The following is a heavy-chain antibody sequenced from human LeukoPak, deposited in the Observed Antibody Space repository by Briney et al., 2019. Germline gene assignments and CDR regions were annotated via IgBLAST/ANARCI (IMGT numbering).Heavy chain of an antibody. CDR3: ARTLGYCSGGSCYFGWFDP. D-gene: IGHD2-15*01. J-gene: IGHJ5*02. V-gene: IGHV4-34*01. Sequence: SETLSLTCAVYGGSFSGYYWSWIRQPPGKGLEWIWEINHSGSTNYNPSLKSRVTISVDTSTNQFSLKLSSVTAADTAVYYCARTLGYCSGGSCYFGWFDPWGQGTLVTVSS. CDR1: GGSFSGYY. CDR2: INHSGST.